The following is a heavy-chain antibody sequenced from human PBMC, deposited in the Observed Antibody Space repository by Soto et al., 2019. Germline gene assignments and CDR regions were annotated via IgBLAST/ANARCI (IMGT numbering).Heavy chain of an antibody. Sequence: QVQLVQSGAEVRKPGASVKVSCKASGDTFTTYDINWVRQATGHGLEWMGWINPNSGNIGYAQRFKGRVTMTRDTAIRTADMEVSSLRSDDTAVYFCARGRASGSYYLLDYWGQGTLVTVSS. J-gene: IGHJ4*02. V-gene: IGHV1-8*01. CDR2: INPNSGNI. CDR1: GDTFTTYD. D-gene: IGHD3-10*01. CDR3: ARGRASGSYYLLDY.